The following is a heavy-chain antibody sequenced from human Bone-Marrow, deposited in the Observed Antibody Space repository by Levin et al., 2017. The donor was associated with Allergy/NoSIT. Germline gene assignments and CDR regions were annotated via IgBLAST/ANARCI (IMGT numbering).Heavy chain of an antibody. D-gene: IGHD6-13*01. V-gene: IGHV3-48*02. CDR2: ISDSSSSI. Sequence: SCAASGFTFSNSSMNWVRQAPGKGLEWVSYISDSSSSIFYADSVKGRFTIPRDNAKNSLFLQMNSLRDEDTAVYYCARDCPHLSYSSTWYYYYGMDVWGHGTTVTVSS. J-gene: IGHJ6*02. CDR3: ARDCPHLSYSSTWYYYYGMDV. CDR1: GFTFSNSS.